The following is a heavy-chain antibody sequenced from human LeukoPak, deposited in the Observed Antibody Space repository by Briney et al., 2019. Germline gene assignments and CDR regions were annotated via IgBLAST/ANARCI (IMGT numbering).Heavy chain of an antibody. CDR2: FSHRGGT. CDR3: VTEKLGDHNFDY. D-gene: IGHD3-10*01. Sequence: SETLSLTCAVYGGSLSGYYWSWIRQPPGKGLEWIGEFSHRGGTNYNPSLKGRVTISVDTSKNQFSLKLNSVTAADTAVYYCVTEKLGDHNFDYWGQGTLVTVSS. V-gene: IGHV4-34*01. CDR1: GGSLSGYY. J-gene: IGHJ4*02.